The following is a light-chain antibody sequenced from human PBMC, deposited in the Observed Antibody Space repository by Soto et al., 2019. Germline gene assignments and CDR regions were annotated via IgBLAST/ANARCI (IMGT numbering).Light chain of an antibody. J-gene: IGLJ3*02. V-gene: IGLV2-11*01. Sequence: QSALTPPRSVSGSPGQSVTISCTGTSSDVGGYNYVSWYQQHPGKAPKLMIYDVSKWPSGVPDRFSGSKSGNTASLTISGLQAEDEAEYYCCSYAGNSLWVFGGGTKLTVL. CDR3: CSYAGNSLWV. CDR2: DVS. CDR1: SSDVGGYNY.